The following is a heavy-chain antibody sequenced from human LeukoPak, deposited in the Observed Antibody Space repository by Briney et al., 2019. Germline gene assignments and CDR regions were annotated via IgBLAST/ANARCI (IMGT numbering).Heavy chain of an antibody. V-gene: IGHV3-23*01. J-gene: IGHJ4*02. CDR1: GFTFSSYA. CDR2: IPGSGDDT. CDR3: AQERQSRGKGILEY. D-gene: IGHD3-16*01. Sequence: GGSLRLSCAASGFTFSSYAMTWVRQAPGKRLDWVSAIPGSGDDTYYADSVKGRFTISRDNSKNTLYLQINSLTAEDTAVYYCAQERQSRGKGILEYWGQGTLVTVSS.